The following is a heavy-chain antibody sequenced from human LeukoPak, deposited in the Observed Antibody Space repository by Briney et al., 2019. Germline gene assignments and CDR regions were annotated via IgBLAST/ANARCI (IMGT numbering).Heavy chain of an antibody. Sequence: SVKVSCKASGGTFSSYAISWVRQAPGQGLEWMGGIIPIFGTANYAQRFQGRVTITADKSTSTAYMELSSLRSEDTAVYYCARGRFGYSYGYANDYWGQGTLVTVSS. D-gene: IGHD5-18*01. CDR2: IIPIFGTA. J-gene: IGHJ4*02. CDR3: ARGRFGYSYGYANDY. V-gene: IGHV1-69*06. CDR1: GGTFSSYA.